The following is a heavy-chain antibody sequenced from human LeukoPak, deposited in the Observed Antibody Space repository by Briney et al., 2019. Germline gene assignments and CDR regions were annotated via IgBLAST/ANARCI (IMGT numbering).Heavy chain of an antibody. CDR1: GYTFTSYG. V-gene: IGHV1-18*01. J-gene: IGHJ3*02. CDR2: ISAYNGNT. Sequence: VALVKVSCKASGYTFTSYGISWVRQAPGQGLEWMGWISAYNGNTNYAQKLQGRVTMTTDTSTSTAYMELRSLRSDDTAVYYCARELTQGDAFDIWGQGTMVTVSS. CDR3: ARELTQGDAFDI.